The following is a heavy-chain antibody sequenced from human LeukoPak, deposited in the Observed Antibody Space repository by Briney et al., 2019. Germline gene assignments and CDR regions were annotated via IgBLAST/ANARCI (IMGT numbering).Heavy chain of an antibody. D-gene: IGHD5-12*01. V-gene: IGHV4-34*01. CDR1: GGSFSGYY. CDR3: ARDQSGYLRGSYYYYMDV. J-gene: IGHJ6*03. Sequence: SETLSLTCAVYGGSFSGYYWSWIRQPPGKGLEWIGEINHSGSTNYNPSLKSRVTISVDTSKNQFSLKLSSVTAADTAVYYCARDQSGYLRGSYYYYMDVWGKGTTVTISS. CDR2: INHSGST.